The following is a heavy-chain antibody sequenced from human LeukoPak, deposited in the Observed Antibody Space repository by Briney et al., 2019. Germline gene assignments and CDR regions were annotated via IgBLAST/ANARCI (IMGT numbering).Heavy chain of an antibody. CDR1: GGSISSSSYY. V-gene: IGHV4-39*07. J-gene: IGHJ5*02. CDR3: ARVGSPLNYNGFDP. Sequence: SQTLSLTCTVSGGSISSSSYYWGWIRQPPGKGLEWIGSIYYSGSTYYNPSLKSRVTISVDTSKNQFSLMLSSVTAADTAVYYCARVGSPLNYNGFDPWGQGTLVTVSS. CDR2: IYYSGST. D-gene: IGHD5-24*01.